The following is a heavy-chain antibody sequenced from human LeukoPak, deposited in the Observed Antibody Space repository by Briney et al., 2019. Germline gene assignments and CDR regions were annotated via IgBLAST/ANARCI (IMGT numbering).Heavy chain of an antibody. V-gene: IGHV3-21*01. Sequence: PGGSLRLSCAASGFTFSSYSMNWVPQAPGKGLEWVSSISSSSSYIYYADSVKGRFTISRDNAKNSLYLQMHSVRGEDTAVYYCERSQLYDSSDERAFLMWGEGPMVTVSS. CDR2: ISSSSSYI. CDR3: ERSQLYDSSDERAFLM. CDR1: GFTFSSYS. J-gene: IGHJ3*02. D-gene: IGHD3-22*01.